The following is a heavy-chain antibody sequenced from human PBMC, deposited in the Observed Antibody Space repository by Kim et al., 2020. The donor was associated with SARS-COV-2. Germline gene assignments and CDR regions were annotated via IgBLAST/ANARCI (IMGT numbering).Heavy chain of an antibody. Sequence: GGSLRLSCVASGLIFSDSAMHWVRQASGKGLEWVGRIRSKANSYATTYAASVNGRFTISRDDSKNTAFLQMNSLKTEDTAVYYCTRGPPNSERYWDALDIWGQGTMVTVSS. CDR2: IRSKANSYAT. V-gene: IGHV3-73*01. CDR1: GLIFSDSA. J-gene: IGHJ3*02. CDR3: TRGPPNSERYWDALDI. D-gene: IGHD1-26*01.